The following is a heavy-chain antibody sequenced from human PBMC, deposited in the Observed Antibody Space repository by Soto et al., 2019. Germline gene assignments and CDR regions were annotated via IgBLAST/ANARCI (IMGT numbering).Heavy chain of an antibody. CDR2: IVVGSGNT. CDR3: AAVPPVLRYFDWYDY. CDR1: GFTFTSSA. D-gene: IGHD3-9*01. V-gene: IGHV1-58*01. J-gene: IGHJ4*02. Sequence: SVKVSCKASGFTFTSSAVQWVRQARGQRLEWIGWIVVGSGNTNYAQKFQERVTITRDMSTSTAYMELSSLRSEDTAVYYCAAVPPVLRYFDWYDYWGQGTLVTVSS.